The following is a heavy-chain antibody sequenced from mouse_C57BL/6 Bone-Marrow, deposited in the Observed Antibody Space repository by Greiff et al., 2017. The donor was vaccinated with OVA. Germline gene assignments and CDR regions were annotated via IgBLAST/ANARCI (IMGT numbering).Heavy chain of an antibody. V-gene: IGHV1-59*01. D-gene: IGHD1-1*01. CDR1: GYTFTSYW. J-gene: IGHJ2*01. CDR3: ARGYYGSSYVDYFDY. Sequence: VQLQQPGAELVRPGPSVKLSCKASGYTFTSYWMHWVKQRPGQGLEWIGVIDPSDSYTNYNQKFKGKATLTVDTSSSTAYMQLSSLTSEDSAVYYCARGYYGSSYVDYFDYWGQGTTLTVSS. CDR2: IDPSDSYT.